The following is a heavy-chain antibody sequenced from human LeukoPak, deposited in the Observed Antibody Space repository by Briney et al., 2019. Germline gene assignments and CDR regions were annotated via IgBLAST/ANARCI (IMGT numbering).Heavy chain of an antibody. Sequence: PGGSLRLSCAASGFTFSTYTMNWVRQAPGKGLEWVSYISSSSSTIYYADSVKGRFTISRDNAKNSLYLQMNSLRAEDTAVYYCTRTARHVDVCGQWTTVTGSS. D-gene: IGHD2-8*02. J-gene: IGHJ6*02. CDR2: ISSSSSTI. V-gene: IGHV3-48*01. CDR1: GFTFSTYT. CDR3: TRTARHVDV.